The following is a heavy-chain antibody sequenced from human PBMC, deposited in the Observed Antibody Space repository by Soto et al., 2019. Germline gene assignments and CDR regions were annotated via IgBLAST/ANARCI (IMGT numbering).Heavy chain of an antibody. CDR1: GFTFSSYA. D-gene: IGHD3-22*01. J-gene: IGHJ4*02. Sequence: GGSLRLSCAASGFTFSSYAMSWVHQAPGKGLEWVSAISGSGGSTYYADSVKGRFTISRDNSKNTLYLQMNSLRAEDTAVYYCAKVGAIYYYDSSGYYFFDYWGQGTLVTVSS. CDR3: AKVGAIYYYDSSGYYFFDY. V-gene: IGHV3-23*01. CDR2: ISGSGGST.